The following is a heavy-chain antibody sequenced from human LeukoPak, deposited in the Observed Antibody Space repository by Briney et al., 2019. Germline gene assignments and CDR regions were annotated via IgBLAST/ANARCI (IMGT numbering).Heavy chain of an antibody. J-gene: IGHJ3*02. D-gene: IGHD3-22*01. V-gene: IGHV4-39*07. CDR2: IYYSGST. CDR1: GGSISSSSYY. CDR3: ARDYYDSSGYDAFDI. Sequence: SETLSLTCTVSGGSISSSSYYWGWIRQPPGKGLEWIGSIYYSGSTYYNPSLKSRVTISVDTPKNQFSLKLSSVTAADTAVYYCARDYYDSSGYDAFDIWGQGTMVTVSS.